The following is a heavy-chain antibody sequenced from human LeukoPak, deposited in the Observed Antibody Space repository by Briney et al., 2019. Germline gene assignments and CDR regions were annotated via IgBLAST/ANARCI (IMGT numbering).Heavy chain of an antibody. J-gene: IGHJ3*02. Sequence: SETLSLTCTVSSGSISSGTYYWSWIRQPAGKGLEWIGRIYSSGSTNYNPSLKSRVTISVDTSKNQFSLKLSSVTAADTAVYFFAKELLHLGFGFEILGRGTMVTVS. CDR1: SGSISSGTYY. D-gene: IGHD3-3*01. V-gene: IGHV4-61*02. CDR3: AKELLHLGFGFEI. CDR2: IYSSGST.